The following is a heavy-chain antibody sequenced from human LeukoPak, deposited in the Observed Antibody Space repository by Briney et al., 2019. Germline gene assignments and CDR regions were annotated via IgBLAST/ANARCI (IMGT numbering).Heavy chain of an antibody. J-gene: IGHJ4*02. CDR2: INPSGGST. CDR1: GYAFTSYY. CDR3: ARAWEQQLVRYYFDY. Sequence: ASVKVSCKASGYAFTSYYMHWVRQAPGQGLEWMGIINPSGGSTSYAQKFQGRVTMTRDTSTSTVYMELSSLRSEDTAVYYCARAWEQQLVRYYFDYWGQGTLVTVSS. D-gene: IGHD6-13*01. V-gene: IGHV1-46*01.